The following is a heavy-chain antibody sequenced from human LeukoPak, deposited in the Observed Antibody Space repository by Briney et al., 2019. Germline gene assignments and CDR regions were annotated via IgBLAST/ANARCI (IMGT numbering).Heavy chain of an antibody. CDR1: GFTFSSYA. CDR2: ISGSGGFGGSGGDT. V-gene: IGHV3-23*01. D-gene: IGHD3-16*01. J-gene: IGHJ5*02. CDR3: ARVGPGA. Sequence: GGSLRLSCAASGFTFSSYAMSWVRQSPGKGLEWVSSISGSGGFGGSGGDTYFADSVKGRFTISRDNYKNTVHLQMTSLRADDTAVYYCARVGPGAWGPATLVAVSS.